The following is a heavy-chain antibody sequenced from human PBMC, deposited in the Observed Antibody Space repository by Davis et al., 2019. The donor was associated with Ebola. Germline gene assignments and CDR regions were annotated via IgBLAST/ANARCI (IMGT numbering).Heavy chain of an antibody. Sequence: SVQVSCKASGGTFSSYAISWVRQAPGQGLAWMGGIIPIFGTANYAQKFQDRVTITADESTSTAYMELSSLRSEDTAVYYCARADSYYDILTEGMDGWGQGTTVTVSS. CDR1: GGTFSSYA. V-gene: IGHV1-69*13. CDR2: IIPIFGTA. CDR3: ARADSYYDILTEGMDG. J-gene: IGHJ6*02. D-gene: IGHD3-9*01.